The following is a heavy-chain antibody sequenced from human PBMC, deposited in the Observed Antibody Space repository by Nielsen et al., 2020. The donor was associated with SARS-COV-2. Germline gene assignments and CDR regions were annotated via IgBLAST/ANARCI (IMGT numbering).Heavy chain of an antibody. D-gene: IGHD3-3*01. CDR2: INAGNGNT. Sequence: ASVKVSCKASGYTFTSYAMHWVRQAPGQRLEWMGWINAGNGNTKYSQKFQGRVTITRDTSASTAYMELSSLRSEDTAVYYCARGIEEDYDFWSGAHWFDPWGQGTLVTVSS. J-gene: IGHJ5*02. CDR3: ARGIEEDYDFWSGAHWFDP. V-gene: IGHV1-3*01. CDR1: GYTFTSYA.